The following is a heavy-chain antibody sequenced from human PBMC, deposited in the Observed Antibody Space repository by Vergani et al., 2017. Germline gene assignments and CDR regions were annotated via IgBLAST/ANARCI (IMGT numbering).Heavy chain of an antibody. D-gene: IGHD3/OR15-3a*01. Sequence: EVQLEQSGAAVKKPRESLEISCKGSGYSFSRNWIAWVRERPGQGLEWMGMIYPGNSETRNNPSFRGQVTMSVDKSISTAYLQWSSLKASDSAMYYCARVYCRGMSCAGTDYFYHIDVWGKGTTVTVS. CDR1: GYSFSRNW. J-gene: IGHJ6*03. V-gene: IGHV5-51*03. CDR3: ARVYCRGMSCAGTDYFYHIDV. CDR2: IYPGNSET.